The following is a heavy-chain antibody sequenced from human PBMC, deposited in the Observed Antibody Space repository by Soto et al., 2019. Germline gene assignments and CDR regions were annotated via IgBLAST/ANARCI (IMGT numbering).Heavy chain of an antibody. J-gene: IGHJ6*02. CDR1: GYSFTDYH. CDR2: INPKSGGT. D-gene: IGHD2-8*01. Sequence: ASVKVSCKASGYSFTDYHINWVRQAPGQGLEWLGRINPKSGGTSTAQKFQGWVTMTTDTSISTASMELTRLTSDDTAIYYCARGDSTDCSNGVCSFFYNHDMDVWGQGTTVTVSS. CDR3: ARGDSTDCSNGVCSFFYNHDMDV. V-gene: IGHV1-2*04.